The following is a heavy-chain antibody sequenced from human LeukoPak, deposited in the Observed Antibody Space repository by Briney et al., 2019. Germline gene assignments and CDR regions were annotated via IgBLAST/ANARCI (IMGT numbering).Heavy chain of an antibody. D-gene: IGHD6-19*01. Sequence: GGSLRLSCAASGFTFSSYAMSGVRQAPGKGLNGVSTINDNGDGTYYADSVKGRFTISRDNAYNTVSLQMNSLRDEDTGVPHCAKDLGYSSGWYFGAFDIWGPGTMVTVSS. CDR1: GFTFSSYA. J-gene: IGHJ3*02. V-gene: IGHV3-23*01. CDR3: AKDLGYSSGWYFGAFDI. CDR2: INDNGDGT.